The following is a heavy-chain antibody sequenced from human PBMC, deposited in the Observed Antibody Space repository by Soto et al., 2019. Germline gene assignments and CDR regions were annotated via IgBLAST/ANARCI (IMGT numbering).Heavy chain of an antibody. CDR2: IYWDDDK. CDR1: GFSLTTRGVG. CDR3: AHRVLRTVFGLVTTTAIYFDF. D-gene: IGHD3-3*01. Sequence: QITLNESGPTQVKPRQTLTLTCTFSGFSLTTRGVGVGWIRQSPGKAPEWLALIYWDDDKRYSPSLKSRLTSTKDASKNQVVLPMADLDPADTATYYCAHRVLRTVFGLVTTTAIYFDFWGQGTPVAVSS. J-gene: IGHJ4*02. V-gene: IGHV2-5*02.